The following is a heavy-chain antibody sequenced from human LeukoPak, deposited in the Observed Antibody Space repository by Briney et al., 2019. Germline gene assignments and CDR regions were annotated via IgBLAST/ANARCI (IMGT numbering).Heavy chain of an antibody. J-gene: IGHJ6*03. CDR1: GFTFSNYW. V-gene: IGHV3-7*03. CDR3: AKGLRTGVGPYMGYHYYMDV. CDR2: IKQDGSEK. D-gene: IGHD3-16*01. Sequence: GGSLRLSCAASGFTFSNYWMSWVRQAPGKGLEWVANIKQDGSEKYYVDSVKGRFTISRDNSYNTVSLQMNSLRDEDTGVYYCAKGLRTGVGPYMGYHYYMDVWGKGATVTVSS.